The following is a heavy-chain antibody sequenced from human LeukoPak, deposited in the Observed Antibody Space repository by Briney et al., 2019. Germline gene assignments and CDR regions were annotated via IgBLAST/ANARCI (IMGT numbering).Heavy chain of an antibody. CDR2: INPNTGGT. Sequence: ASVKVSCKASGYTFTGYYIHWVRQAPGQGLEWMGWINPNTGGTTYGKKFQGRITMTRDTSITTAYMELSSVRSDDTAVYFCARESRTKIPDGFGVREIQGVFWFDPWGQGTLVTVSS. CDR3: ARESRTKIPDGFGVREIQGVFWFDP. V-gene: IGHV1-2*02. CDR1: GYTFTGYY. D-gene: IGHD3-3*01. J-gene: IGHJ5*02.